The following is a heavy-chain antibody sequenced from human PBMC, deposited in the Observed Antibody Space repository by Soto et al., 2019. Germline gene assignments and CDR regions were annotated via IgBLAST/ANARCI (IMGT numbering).Heavy chain of an antibody. CDR2: IVDGSGNT. CDR1: GFTFSRSA. J-gene: IGHJ4*02. D-gene: IGHD1-1*01. CDR3: AGQSYTGGNGTKGRID. V-gene: IGHV1-58*02. Sequence: QMQLVQSGPEVKKPGTSVKVSCKASGFTFSRSAMKWVRQARGQSLEWIGWIVDGSGNTNYAQKFQDRVTISSDKSTNTADREWSSLRSEDTAVYYCAGQSYTGGNGTKGRIDWGQGTPVTVSS.